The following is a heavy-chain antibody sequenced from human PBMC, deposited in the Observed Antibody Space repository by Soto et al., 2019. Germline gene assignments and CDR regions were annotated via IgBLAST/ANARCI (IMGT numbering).Heavy chain of an antibody. Sequence: GGSLRLSCAASGFTFSSYGMHWVRQAPGKGLEWVAVISYDGSNKYYADSVKGRFTISRDNSKNTLYLQMNSLRAEDTAVYYCAKDGSSWTTGPLNWFDPWGQGTLVTVSS. CDR2: ISYDGSNK. D-gene: IGHD6-13*01. CDR1: GFTFSSYG. V-gene: IGHV3-30*18. CDR3: AKDGSSWTTGPLNWFDP. J-gene: IGHJ5*02.